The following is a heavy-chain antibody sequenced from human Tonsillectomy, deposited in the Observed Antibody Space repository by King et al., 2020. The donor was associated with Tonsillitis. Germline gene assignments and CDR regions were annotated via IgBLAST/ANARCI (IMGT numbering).Heavy chain of an antibody. J-gene: IGHJ4*02. CDR1: GFTFGDYS. CDR3: TRHTELSFDL. CDR2: IRSKPYGGTA. Sequence: VQLVESGGGLVQPGRSLRLSCTASGFTFGDYSMSWVRQPPGKGLEWVGFIRSKPYGGTAEYAASVKGRFTISRDDSKSIAYMQMNSLKTEDTAVYFCTRHTELSFDLWGQGTLVTVSS. V-gene: IGHV3-49*04. D-gene: IGHD3-16*02.